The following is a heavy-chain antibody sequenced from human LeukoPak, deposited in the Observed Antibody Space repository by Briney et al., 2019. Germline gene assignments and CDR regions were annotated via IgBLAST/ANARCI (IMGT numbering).Heavy chain of an antibody. CDR2: IRSKANSYAT. D-gene: IGHD3-10*01. V-gene: IGHV3-73*01. CDR1: GFTFSGSA. J-gene: IGHJ3*02. CDR3: TSSYGSGSYLPSDHAFDI. Sequence: PGGSLRLSCAASGFTFSGSAMHWVRQASGKGLEWVGRIRSKANSYATAYAASVKGRFTISRDDSKNTAYLQMNSLKTEDTAVYYCTSSYGSGSYLPSDHAFDIWGQGTMVTVSS.